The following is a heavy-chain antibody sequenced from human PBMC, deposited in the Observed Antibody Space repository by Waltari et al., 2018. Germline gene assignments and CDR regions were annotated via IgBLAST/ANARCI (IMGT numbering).Heavy chain of an antibody. J-gene: IGHJ6*02. CDR1: GGSISSGSYY. V-gene: IGHV4-61*09. D-gene: IGHD3-10*01. Sequence: QVQLQESGPGLVKPSQTLSLTCTVSGGSISSGSYYWSWIRQPAGKGLEWIGYIYTSGSTNYNPPLKSRVTISVDTSKNQFSRKLSSVTAADTALYYCAKDIVSGVRGVIDYYYYGMDIWGQGTTVTVSS. CDR3: AKDIVSGVRGVIDYYYYGMDI. CDR2: IYTSGST.